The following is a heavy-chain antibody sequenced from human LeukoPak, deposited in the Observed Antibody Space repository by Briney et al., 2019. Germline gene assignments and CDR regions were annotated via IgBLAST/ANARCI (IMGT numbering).Heavy chain of an antibody. CDR3: AKGRRYSNPSFDY. CDR2: IRYDGSNK. Sequence: GGSLRLSCAASGFTFSSYGMHWVRQAPGKGLEWVAFIRYDGSNKYYADSVKGRFTISRDNSKNTLYLQMNSLRAEDTAVYYCAKGRRYSNPSFDYWGQGTLVTVS. J-gene: IGHJ4*02. D-gene: IGHD4-11*01. CDR1: GFTFSSYG. V-gene: IGHV3-30*02.